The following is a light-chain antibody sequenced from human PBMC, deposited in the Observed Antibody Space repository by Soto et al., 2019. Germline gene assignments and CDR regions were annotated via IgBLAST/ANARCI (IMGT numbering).Light chain of an antibody. CDR1: RSDIGGYDY. J-gene: IGLJ2*01. CDR3: TSYSSSSTHVV. V-gene: IGLV2-14*01. Sequence: QSALTQPASVSGSPGQSITLSCTGTRSDIGGYDYVSWYQRHPGKAPKLIIYDVSNRPSGVSNRLSGSKSGNTASLTISGLQAEDEADYYCTSYSSSSTHVVFGGGTKLTVL. CDR2: DVS.